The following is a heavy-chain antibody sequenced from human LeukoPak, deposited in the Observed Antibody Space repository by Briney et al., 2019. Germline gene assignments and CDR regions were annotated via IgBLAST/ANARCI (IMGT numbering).Heavy chain of an antibody. D-gene: IGHD2-21*01. Sequence: SETLSLTCAVYIDSFSNYHWNWIRQTPAKGMEWIGEVNESGGTNVSPSLRSRVILSVDTSKNQFSLKLISVTVADTAIYYCARMGRSIRDAFDIWGQGTMVTVSS. V-gene: IGHV4-34*01. CDR1: IDSFSNYH. J-gene: IGHJ3*02. CDR3: ARMGRSIRDAFDI. CDR2: VNESGGT.